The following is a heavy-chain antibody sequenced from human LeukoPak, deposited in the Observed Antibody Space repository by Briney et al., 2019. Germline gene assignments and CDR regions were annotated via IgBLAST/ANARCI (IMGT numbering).Heavy chain of an antibody. J-gene: IGHJ4*02. CDR3: AKSQDGGRLFHFDY. V-gene: IGHV3-23*01. D-gene: IGHD1-26*01. CDR1: GFTFSNYA. CDR2: ISGSGGST. Sequence: GGSLRLSCAASGFTFSNYAMSWVRQAPGKGLEWVSVISGSGGSTYSADSVKGRFTISRDNSKNTLYLQMNSLRAEDTAVYFCAKSQDGGRLFHFDYWGQGTLVTVSS.